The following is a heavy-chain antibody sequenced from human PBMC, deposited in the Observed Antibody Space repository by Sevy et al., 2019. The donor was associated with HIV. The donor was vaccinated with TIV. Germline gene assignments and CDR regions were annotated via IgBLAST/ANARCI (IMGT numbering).Heavy chain of an antibody. CDR3: AGGGFLSRY. J-gene: IGHJ4*02. CDR2: INQAGSDK. D-gene: IGHD2-15*01. CDR1: GFTFSDSW. V-gene: IGHV3-7*01. Sequence: GGSLRLSCAASGFTFSDSWMTWVRQGPGKGLEWVANINQAGSDKYYVDSVRGRFTISRDNAKNSRYLQMNSLGVEDTALYYCAGGGFLSRYWGQGSLVTVSS.